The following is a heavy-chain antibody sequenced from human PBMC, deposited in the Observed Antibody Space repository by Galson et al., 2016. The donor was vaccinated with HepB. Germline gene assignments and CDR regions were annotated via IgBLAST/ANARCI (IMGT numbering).Heavy chain of an antibody. J-gene: IGHJ4*02. CDR2: ISSSGNNK. V-gene: IGHV3-11*01. CDR3: AKDRGSVFGQYFDY. D-gene: IGHD3-10*01. CDR1: GFTFSASY. Sequence: SLRLSCAASGFTFSASYMSWFRRAPGKGLAWVSYISSSGNNKRNAAPMEGRFTISRDNTKKSLYLQMNSLRVDDTAVYYVAKDRGSVFGQYFDYWGEGVLVTVSS.